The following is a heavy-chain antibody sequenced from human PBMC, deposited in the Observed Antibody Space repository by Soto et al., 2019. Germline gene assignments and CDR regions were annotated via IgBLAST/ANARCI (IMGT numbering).Heavy chain of an antibody. Sequence: SETLSLTCTVSGGSISSGGYYWSWIRQHPGKGLEWIGYIYYSGSTYYNPSLKSRVTISVDTSKNQFSLKLSSVTAADTAVYYCARDRTIHYGMDVWGQGTTVTVSS. J-gene: IGHJ6*02. CDR1: GGSISSGGYY. CDR3: ARDRTIHYGMDV. D-gene: IGHD3-3*01. CDR2: IYYSGST. V-gene: IGHV4-31*03.